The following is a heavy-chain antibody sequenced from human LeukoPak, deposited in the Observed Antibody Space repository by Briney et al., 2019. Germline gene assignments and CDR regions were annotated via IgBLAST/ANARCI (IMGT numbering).Heavy chain of an antibody. J-gene: IGHJ4*01. CDR1: GFTFSTSW. CDR3: ARGLSYAVAYGDY. Sequence: GGCLRLSCAASGFTFSTSWRDWVRQTPGQGLVWVAAINRDGTGTSHADSVRGRFTVSRDNAKNTLYLQLNSLRADHTAVYYCARGLSYAVAYGDYWGHGALVTVSS. CDR2: INRDGTGT. V-gene: IGHV3-74*01. D-gene: IGHD6-19*01.